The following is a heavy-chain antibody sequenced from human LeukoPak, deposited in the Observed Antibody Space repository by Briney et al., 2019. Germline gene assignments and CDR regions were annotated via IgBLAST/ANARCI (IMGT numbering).Heavy chain of an antibody. V-gene: IGHV4-39*01. CDR3: ARHDPMDV. Sequence: PSETLSLTCSVSGASISSGNYYWAWIRQPPGKGLEYLGSIHYSGTTYYTPSPKSRVTISVDTSNNQFSLKLSPVTAADTAVYYCARHDPMDVWGQGTTVTVSS. CDR1: GASISSGNYY. CDR2: IHYSGTT. J-gene: IGHJ6*02.